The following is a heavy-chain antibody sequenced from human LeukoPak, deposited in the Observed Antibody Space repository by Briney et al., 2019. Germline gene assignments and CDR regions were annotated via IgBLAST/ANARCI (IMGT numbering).Heavy chain of an antibody. D-gene: IGHD5-18*01. CDR3: ARGYSYGYFDY. Sequence: PGGSLRLSCAASGFTFSSYAMHWVRQAPGKGLEYVSAISSNGGSTYYANSVKGRFTISRDDSKNTLYLQMGSLRAGDMAVYYCARGYSYGYFDYWGQGTLVTVSS. J-gene: IGHJ4*02. CDR1: GFTFSSYA. V-gene: IGHV3-64*01. CDR2: ISSNGGST.